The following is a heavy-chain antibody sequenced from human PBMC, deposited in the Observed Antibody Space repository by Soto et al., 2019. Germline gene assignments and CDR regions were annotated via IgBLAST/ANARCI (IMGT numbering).Heavy chain of an antibody. V-gene: IGHV1-3*01. J-gene: IGHJ6*02. CDR3: ASSYSSGWYPSYYYYGMDV. Sequence: VASVKVSCKASGYTFTSYAMHWVRQAPGQRLEWMGWINAGNGNTKYSQKFQGRVTITRDTSASTAYMELSSLRSEDTAVYYCASSYSSGWYPSYYYYGMDVWGQGTTVTVSS. D-gene: IGHD6-19*01. CDR2: INAGNGNT. CDR1: GYTFTSYA.